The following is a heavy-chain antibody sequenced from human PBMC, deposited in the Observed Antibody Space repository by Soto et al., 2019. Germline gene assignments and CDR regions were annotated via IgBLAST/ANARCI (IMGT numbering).Heavy chain of an antibody. CDR2: ISSSSSYI. J-gene: IGHJ6*03. V-gene: IGHV3-21*01. Sequence: PGGSLRLSCAATGFTFSSYSMNWVRQAPGKGLEWVSSISSSSSYIYYADSVKGRFTISRDNAKNSLYLQMNSLRAEDTAVYYCARGFGTGTRYYYYYMDVWGKGTTVTVSS. CDR1: GFTFSSYS. CDR3: ARGFGTGTRYYYYYMDV. D-gene: IGHD1-1*01.